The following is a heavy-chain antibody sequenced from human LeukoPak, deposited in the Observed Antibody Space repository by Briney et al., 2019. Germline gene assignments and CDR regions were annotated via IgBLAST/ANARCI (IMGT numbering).Heavy chain of an antibody. J-gene: IGHJ3*02. V-gene: IGHV4-34*01. CDR3: ARDRGQWLVHDAFDI. D-gene: IGHD6-19*01. CDR1: GGSFSGYY. Sequence: SETLSLTCAVYGGSFSGYYWSWIRQPPGKGLEWIGEINHSGSTNYNPSLKSRVTISVDTSKNQFSLKLSSVTAADTALYYCARDRGQWLVHDAFDIWGQGTMVTVSS. CDR2: INHSGST.